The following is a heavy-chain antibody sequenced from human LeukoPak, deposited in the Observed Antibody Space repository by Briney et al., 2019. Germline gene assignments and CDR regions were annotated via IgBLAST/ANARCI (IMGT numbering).Heavy chain of an antibody. CDR3: ARVSGGTGAGFDY. Sequence: GGSLRLSCAASGFTLSSYSMTWVRQAPGKGLEWVSSISRSGKYKYHADSVKGRFTISRDNAKNSLYLQMNSLRAEDTAAYYCARVSGGTGAGFDYWGQGTLLTVSS. CDR1: GFTLSSYS. D-gene: IGHD1/OR15-1a*01. V-gene: IGHV3-21*01. CDR2: ISRSGKYK. J-gene: IGHJ4*02.